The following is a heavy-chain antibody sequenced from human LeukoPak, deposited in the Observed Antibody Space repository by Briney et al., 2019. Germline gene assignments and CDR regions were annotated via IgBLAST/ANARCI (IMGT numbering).Heavy chain of an antibody. CDR2: INHSGST. CDR3: ARERSITGTIELDY. V-gene: IGHV4-34*01. D-gene: IGHD1-7*01. J-gene: IGHJ4*02. CDR1: GGSFSGYY. Sequence: PSETLSLTCAVYGGSFSGYYWSWIRQPPGKGLEWIGKINHSGSTNYNPSLKSRVTISVDTSKNQFSLKLTSVTAADTAVYYCARERSITGTIELDYWGQGTLVTVSS.